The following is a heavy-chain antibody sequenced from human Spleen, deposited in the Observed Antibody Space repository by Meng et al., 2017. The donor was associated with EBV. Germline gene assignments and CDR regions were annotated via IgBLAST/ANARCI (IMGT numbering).Heavy chain of an antibody. CDR1: GGPITHRTL. J-gene: IGHJ4*02. CDR3: VSTAGQSTTWRYFDL. V-gene: IGHV4-4*02. D-gene: IGHD1-1*01. Sequence: QMQPQGSGPGLVKPSGTLSLTCIGSGGPITHRTLWSWVRQTPGKGLDWIGGVYHSGTPNYNPSLKSRVAISVDKSSNKFSLNLTSVTAADTAVYYCVSTAGQSTTWRYFDLWGRGTLVTVSS. CDR2: VYHSGTP.